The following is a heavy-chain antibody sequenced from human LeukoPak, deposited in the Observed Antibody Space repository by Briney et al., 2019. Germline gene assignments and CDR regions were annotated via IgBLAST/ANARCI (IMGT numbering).Heavy chain of an antibody. CDR3: ARGVYDFWSGYFPLNFDY. D-gene: IGHD3-3*01. Sequence: PSETLSLTCTVSGGSISSYYWSWIRQPPGKGLEWIGYIYYSGSTNYNPSLKSRVTISVDTSKNQFSLTLSSVTAADTAVYYCARGVYDFWSGYFPLNFDYWGQGTLVTVSS. J-gene: IGHJ4*02. CDR2: IYYSGST. CDR1: GGSISSYY. V-gene: IGHV4-59*01.